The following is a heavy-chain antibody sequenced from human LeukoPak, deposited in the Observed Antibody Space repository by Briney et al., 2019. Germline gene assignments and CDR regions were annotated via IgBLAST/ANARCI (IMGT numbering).Heavy chain of an antibody. CDR1: GGSMTHYF. V-gene: IGHV4-4*09. J-gene: IGHJ5*02. CDR3: ARATQRYCSGTTCFPYWFDT. Sequence: SGTLSLTCTVSGGSMTHYFWNWIRQPPGKGLEWIGYTHTSGSPDYSSSLKSRVTISLDTSKNQFSLMLSSVTAADTAVYFCARATQRYCSGTTCFPYWFDTWGQGTLATVSS. D-gene: IGHD2-2*01. CDR2: THTSGSP.